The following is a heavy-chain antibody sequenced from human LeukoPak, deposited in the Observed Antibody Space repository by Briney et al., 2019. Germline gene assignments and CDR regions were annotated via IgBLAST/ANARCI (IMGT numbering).Heavy chain of an antibody. V-gene: IGHV3-49*04. Sequence: GVLRLSCTASGFSFGDYAMSWVRQAPGKGLEWVAFIRSKTYTGTTDYAASVKGRFTISRDDSKGVAYLQMNSLKTEDTAVYYCTRALRIAVSGTQYYFDFWGQGTLVTASS. CDR3: TRALRIAVSGTQYYFDF. J-gene: IGHJ4*02. D-gene: IGHD6-19*01. CDR1: GFSFGDYA. CDR2: IRSKTYTGTT.